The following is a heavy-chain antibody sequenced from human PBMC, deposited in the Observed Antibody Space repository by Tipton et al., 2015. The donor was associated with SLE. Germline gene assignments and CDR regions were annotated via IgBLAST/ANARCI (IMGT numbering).Heavy chain of an antibody. J-gene: IGHJ4*02. CDR3: AKGSGWYKD. D-gene: IGHD6-19*01. Sequence: TLSLTCNVSGGSIFNSNYYWGWIRQPPGQGLQWIGSLFPSGGTYYNPSLKGRVSISADTSKNQFSLKLSSVTAADTAVFYCAKGSGWYKDWGQGTLVTVSS. CDR1: GGSIFNSNYY. CDR2: LFPSGGT. V-gene: IGHV4-39*07.